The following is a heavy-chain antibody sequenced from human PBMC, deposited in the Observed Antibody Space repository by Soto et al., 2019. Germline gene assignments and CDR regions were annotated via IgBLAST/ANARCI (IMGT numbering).Heavy chain of an antibody. Sequence: QVQLQESGPGLVKPSETLSLSCTVSGGSISSYYWSWFRQSPGKRMEWIGYVHHSWGSSYNPSLPLQAAISLDPSATQFSLKLPSVPATDTPVYYSALLGFWPLHGPVDVWGQGTTVTVSS. D-gene: IGHD7-27*01. J-gene: IGHJ6*02. V-gene: IGHV4-4*08. CDR1: GGSISSYY. CDR3: ALLGFWPLHGPVDV. CDR2: VHHSWGS.